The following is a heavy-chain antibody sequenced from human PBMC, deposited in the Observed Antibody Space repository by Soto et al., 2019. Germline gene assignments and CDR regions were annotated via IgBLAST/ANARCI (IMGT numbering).Heavy chain of an antibody. CDR1: GYTFTSYA. Sequence: GASVKVSCKASGYTFTSYAMHWVRQAPGQRLEWMGWINAGNGNTKYSQKFQGRVTITRDTSASTAYMELSSLRSEDTAVYYCARMFPYYDFWSGYYNYFDYWGQGTLVTVSS. CDR2: INAGNGNT. J-gene: IGHJ4*02. D-gene: IGHD3-3*01. CDR3: ARMFPYYDFWSGYYNYFDY. V-gene: IGHV1-3*01.